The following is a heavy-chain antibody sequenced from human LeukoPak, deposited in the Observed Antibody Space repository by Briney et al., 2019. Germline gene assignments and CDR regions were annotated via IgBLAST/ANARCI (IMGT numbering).Heavy chain of an antibody. CDR3: ARDKWASSSWLYFDY. Sequence: SETLSLTCTVSGGSISSGGYYWSWIRQHPGKGLEWIGYIYYSGSTYYNPSLKSRVTIPVDTSKNQFSLNLSSVTAAAPAVYYCARDKWASSSWLYFDYWGQGTLVTVSS. CDR2: IYYSGST. D-gene: IGHD6-13*01. CDR1: GGSISSGGYY. V-gene: IGHV4-31*03. J-gene: IGHJ4*02.